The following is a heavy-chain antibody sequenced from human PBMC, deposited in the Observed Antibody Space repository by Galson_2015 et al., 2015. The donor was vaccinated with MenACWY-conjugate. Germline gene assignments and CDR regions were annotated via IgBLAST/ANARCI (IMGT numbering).Heavy chain of an antibody. D-gene: IGHD6-19*01. CDR1: GSTFSSYS. J-gene: IGHJ4*02. V-gene: IGHV3-23*01. CDR3: AKDRQPDSGWNFDY. CDR2: IYPNGVTT. Sequence: SLRLSCAASGSTFSSYSMNWVRQAPGKGLEWVSAIYPNGVTTYYAESVKGRFTISRDNSKNTVYLQMNSLRAEDTAVYYCAKDRQPDSGWNFDYWGQGTLVTVSS.